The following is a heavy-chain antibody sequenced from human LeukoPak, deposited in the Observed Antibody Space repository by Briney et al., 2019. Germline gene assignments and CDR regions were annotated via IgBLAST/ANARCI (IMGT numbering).Heavy chain of an antibody. CDR2: ISYDGSNK. J-gene: IGHJ5*02. CDR1: GFTFSSYG. V-gene: IGHV3-30*05. CDR3: ARDNGYSYGYLNWFDP. Sequence: GGSLRLSCAASGFTFSSYGMHWVRQAPGKGLEWVAVISYDGSNKYYADSAKGRFTISRDNSKNTLYLQMNSLRAEDTAVYYCARDNGYSYGYLNWFDPWGQGTLVTVSS. D-gene: IGHD5-18*01.